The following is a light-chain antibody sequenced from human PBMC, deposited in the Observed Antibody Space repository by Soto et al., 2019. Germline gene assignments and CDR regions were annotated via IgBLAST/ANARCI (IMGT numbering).Light chain of an antibody. CDR2: SDD. J-gene: IGLJ3*02. CDR1: SFNIGNNA. V-gene: IGLV1-36*01. CDR3: AAWDDSLNGVV. Sequence: QSVLTQPPSMSEAPRQRVTISCSGSSFNIGNNAVSWYQQFPGKAPRLLIYSDDLLPSGVSGRFSGSKSGTSASLAISGLQSEDEADYYCAAWDDSLNGVVFGGGTKLTVL.